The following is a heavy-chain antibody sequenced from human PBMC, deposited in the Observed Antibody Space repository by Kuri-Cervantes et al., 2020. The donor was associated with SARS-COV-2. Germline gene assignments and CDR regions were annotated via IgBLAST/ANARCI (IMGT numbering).Heavy chain of an antibody. CDR2: INPSGGST. CDR1: GYTFTSYY. J-gene: IGHJ2*01. Sequence: ASVKVSCKASGYTFTSYYMHWVRQAPGQGLEWMGIINPSGGSTSYAQKFQGRVTMTRDTSTSTVYMELSSLRSEDTAVYYCARDDGDIRCSGGSCYWDGWYFDLWGRGTLVTVSS. V-gene: IGHV1-46*01. CDR3: ARDDGDIRCSGGSCYWDGWYFDL. D-gene: IGHD2-15*01.